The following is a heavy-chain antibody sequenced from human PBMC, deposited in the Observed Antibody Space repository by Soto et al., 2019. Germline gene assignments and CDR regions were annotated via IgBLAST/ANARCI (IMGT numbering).Heavy chain of an antibody. CDR3: AKQLGWGRFGP. Sequence: GGSLRLSCAASGFTFSSYSMSWVRQAPGKGLEWVADISGGGSSTNYADSVKGRFTISRDNAMNTVYLEMNSLRVDDTAVYYCAKQLGWGRFGPWGQGTLVTVSS. V-gene: IGHV3-23*01. D-gene: IGHD6-19*01. CDR1: GFTFSSYS. J-gene: IGHJ5*02. CDR2: ISGGGSST.